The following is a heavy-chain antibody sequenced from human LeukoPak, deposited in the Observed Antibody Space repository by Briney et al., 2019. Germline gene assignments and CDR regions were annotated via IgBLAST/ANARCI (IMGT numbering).Heavy chain of an antibody. Sequence: PSETLSLTCTVSGGSISSSSYYWGWIRQPPGKGLEWIGSIYYSGSTYYNPSLKSRVTISVDTSKNQFSLKLSSVTAADTAVYYCASSSPAANYYYYYMDVWGKGTTVTVSS. CDR1: GGSISSSSYY. CDR2: IYYSGST. D-gene: IGHD2-2*01. CDR3: ASSSPAANYYYYYMDV. J-gene: IGHJ6*03. V-gene: IGHV4-39*07.